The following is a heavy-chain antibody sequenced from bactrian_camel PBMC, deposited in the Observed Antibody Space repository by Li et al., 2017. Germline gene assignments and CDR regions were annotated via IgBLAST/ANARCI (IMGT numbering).Heavy chain of an antibody. J-gene: IGHJ4*01. CDR1: GNIDIRRAC. CDR3: ATGEHSVAVGTPCPGYGY. D-gene: IGHD3*01. Sequence: VQLVESGGGSVQAGGSLRLSCLVSGNIDIRRACKAWFRQAPGKEREAVAPIYTVSRNTYYPDYADSVKGRFTVSQDYAKNTVYLQMDSLSQADTAVYYCATGEHSVAVGTPCPGYGYWGQGTQVTVS. CDR2: IYTVSRNT. V-gene: IGHV3-2*01.